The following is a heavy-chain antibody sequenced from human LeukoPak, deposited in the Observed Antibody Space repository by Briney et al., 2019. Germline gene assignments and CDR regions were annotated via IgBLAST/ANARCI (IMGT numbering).Heavy chain of an antibody. D-gene: IGHD5-18*01. V-gene: IGHV3-23*01. CDR2: ISGSGGST. J-gene: IGHJ4*02. Sequence: GGSLRLSCAASGFTFSSYAMSWVRQAPGKGLEWVSAISGSGGSTYYADSVKGRFTISRDNSKNTLYLQMNSLRAEDTAVYYCAKGTEGYSCGYWLLDYWGQGTLVTVSS. CDR3: AKGTEGYSCGYWLLDY. CDR1: GFTFSSYA.